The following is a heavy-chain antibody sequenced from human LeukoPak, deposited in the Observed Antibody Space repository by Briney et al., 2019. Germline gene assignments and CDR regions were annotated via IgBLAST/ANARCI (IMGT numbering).Heavy chain of an antibody. CDR2: ISSSSSYI. CDR1: GXTFSSYS. V-gene: IGHV3-21*01. D-gene: IGHD4-17*01. CDR3: AREQTGMTTVTIDY. Sequence: PGGSLGLSCAASGXTFSSYSVNWVRQAPGKGLEWVSSISSSSSYIYYADSVKGRFTISRDNAKNSLYLQMNSLRAEDTAVYYCAREQTGMTTVTIDYWGQGTLVTVSS. J-gene: IGHJ4*02.